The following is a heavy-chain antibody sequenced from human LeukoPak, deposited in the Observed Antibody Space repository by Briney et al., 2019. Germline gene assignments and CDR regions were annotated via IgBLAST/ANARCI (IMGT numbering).Heavy chain of an antibody. CDR1: GGTFSSYA. D-gene: IGHD6-13*01. J-gene: IGHJ3*02. CDR2: IIPILGIA. Sequence: SVKVSCKASGGTFSSYAISWVRQAPGQGLEWMGRIIPILGIANYAQKFQGRVTITADKPTSTAYMELSSLRSEDTAVYYCAREIIAAAGTSDIWGQGTMVTVSS. CDR3: AREIIAAAGTSDI. V-gene: IGHV1-69*04.